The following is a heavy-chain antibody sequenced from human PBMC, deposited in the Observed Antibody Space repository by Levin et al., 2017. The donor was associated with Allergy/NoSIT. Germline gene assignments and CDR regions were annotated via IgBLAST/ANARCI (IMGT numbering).Heavy chain of an antibody. CDR1: GFTFSRYY. V-gene: IGHV3-74*01. D-gene: IGHD2-2*01. CDR3: ARGGCSSTSCLDY. CDR2: ITLDVTDT. Sequence: GSLRLSCAASGFTFSRYYMHWVSQAPGKGLVWVSRITLDVTDTYYADSVKGRFTISRDNAENTLFLQMNSLRAEDTAIYYCARGGCSSTSCLDYWGQGILVTVSS. J-gene: IGHJ4*02.